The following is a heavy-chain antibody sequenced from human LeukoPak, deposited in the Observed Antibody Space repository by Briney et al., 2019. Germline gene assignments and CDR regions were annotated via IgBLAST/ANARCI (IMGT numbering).Heavy chain of an antibody. CDR3: ARHRPQNYDTTNDLYYYYGMDV. J-gene: IGHJ6*02. Sequence: ASVKVSCKASGYTFTGYYMHWVRQAPGQGLEWMGWINPNSGGTNYAQKFQGRVTMTRDTSISTAYMELSRLRSDDTAVYYCARHRPQNYDTTNDLYYYYGMDVWGQGTTVTVSS. CDR2: INPNSGGT. V-gene: IGHV1-2*02. CDR1: GYTFTGYY. D-gene: IGHD3-9*01.